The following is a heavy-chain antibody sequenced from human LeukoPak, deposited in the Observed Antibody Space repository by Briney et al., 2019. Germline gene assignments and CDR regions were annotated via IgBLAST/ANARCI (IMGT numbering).Heavy chain of an antibody. CDR2: ISSSSSYI. D-gene: IGHD3-9*01. CDR1: GFTFSSYS. V-gene: IGHV3-21*01. CDR3: ARDGSNYDILTGYYPSVGMDV. J-gene: IGHJ6*02. Sequence: GGSLRLSCAASGFTFSSYSMNWVRQAPGKGLEWVSSISSSSSYIYYADSVKGRFTISRDNAKNSLYLQMNSLRAEDTAVYYCARDGSNYDILTGYYPSVGMDVWGQGTTVTVSS.